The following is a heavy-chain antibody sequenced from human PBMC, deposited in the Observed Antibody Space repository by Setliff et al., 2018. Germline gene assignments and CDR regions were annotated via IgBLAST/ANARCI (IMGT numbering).Heavy chain of an antibody. CDR2: INHTGAT. CDR1: GGSISSPNW. D-gene: IGHD6-6*01. CDR3: ARGRNVEPRLLDT. J-gene: IGHJ5*02. V-gene: IGHV4-4*02. Sequence: ASETLSLTCAVSGGSISSPNWWTWLRQSPGKGLEWIGEINHTGATNYSPSLKSRVTISIDTSNYQFSLKVNSVTAADTAVYYCARGRNVEPRLLDTRGQGTLVTVSS.